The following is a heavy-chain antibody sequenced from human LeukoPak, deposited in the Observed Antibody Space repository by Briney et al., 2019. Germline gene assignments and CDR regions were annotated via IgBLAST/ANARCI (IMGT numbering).Heavy chain of an antibody. CDR2: IKQDGSEK. V-gene: IGHV3-7*01. D-gene: IGHD1-26*01. J-gene: IGHJ4*02. Sequence: PGGSLRLSCAASGFTFSSYWMSWVRQAPGKGLEWVANIKQDGSEKYYVDSVKGRFTISRDNAKNSLYLQMNSLRAEDTAVYYCARERRVGADYYFDYWGQGTLVTVSS. CDR1: GFTFSSYW. CDR3: ARERRVGADYYFDY.